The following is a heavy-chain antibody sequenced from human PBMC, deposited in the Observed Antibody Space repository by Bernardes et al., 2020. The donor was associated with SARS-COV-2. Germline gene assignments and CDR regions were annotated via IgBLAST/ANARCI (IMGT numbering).Heavy chain of an antibody. D-gene: IGHD6-19*01. V-gene: IGHV4-38-2*01. J-gene: IGHJ4*02. CDR1: GYSIRSSDY. Sequence: ETLSLTCGVSGYSIRSSDYWGWIRQTPGKGLEWIGTIYHTGSTYYNPSLKSRVTISVDTSKNQFSLNLSSVTAADTGIYYCTRSAGIAVAHVDYWGQGALVTVSS. CDR2: IYHTGST. CDR3: TRSAGIAVAHVDY.